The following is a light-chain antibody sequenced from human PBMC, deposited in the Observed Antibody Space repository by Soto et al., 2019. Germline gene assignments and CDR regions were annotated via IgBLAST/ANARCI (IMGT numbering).Light chain of an antibody. CDR3: QQLNGYQLA. J-gene: IGKJ4*01. CDR2: SAS. CDR1: QAMSTY. V-gene: IGKV1-9*01. Sequence: DIQLTQSPSFLSAFVGDTVTITCRASQAMSTYLAWYQQKPGKVPKLLIRSASTLQSGVPPRFXXXGSGTXXXXXXXXXQPDDSGIYYCQQLNGYQLAFGGGTNVEIK.